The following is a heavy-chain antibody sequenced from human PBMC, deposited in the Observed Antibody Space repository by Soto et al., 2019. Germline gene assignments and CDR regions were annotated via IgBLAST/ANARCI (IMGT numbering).Heavy chain of an antibody. CDR3: ARGRHVVVATAALDY. D-gene: IGHD2-21*02. J-gene: IGHJ4*02. Sequence: QVQLIQSGAEVKKPGASVKVSCKASGDTFTDYYIHWVRQAPGQGLEWMGTVNPSGGHTTYAQHFLGRVTMTRDTSTSTLYMELTSLTSDDTAIYYCARGRHVVVATAALDYWGQGTLVTVSS. CDR1: GDTFTDYY. CDR2: VNPSGGHT. V-gene: IGHV1-46*01.